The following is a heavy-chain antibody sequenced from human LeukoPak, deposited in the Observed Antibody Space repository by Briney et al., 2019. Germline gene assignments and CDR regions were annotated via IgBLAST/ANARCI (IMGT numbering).Heavy chain of an antibody. Sequence: GRSLRLSCAASGFTFSSYGMHWVRQAPGKGLEWVAVISYDGSNKYYADSVKGRFTISRDNAKNSLYLQMNSLRAEDTAVYYCARDSFGDALDYWGQGTLVTVSS. J-gene: IGHJ4*02. D-gene: IGHD4-17*01. CDR3: ARDSFGDALDY. CDR2: ISYDGSNK. CDR1: GFTFSSYG. V-gene: IGHV3-30*03.